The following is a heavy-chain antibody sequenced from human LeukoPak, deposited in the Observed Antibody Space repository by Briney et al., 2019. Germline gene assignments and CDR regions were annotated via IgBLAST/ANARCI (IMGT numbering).Heavy chain of an antibody. J-gene: IGHJ4*02. CDR1: GGSISSGGYY. CDR2: IYHSGST. V-gene: IGHV4-30-2*01. CDR3: ARFVAAAPVGYFDY. D-gene: IGHD6-13*01. Sequence: PSETLSLTCTVSGGSISSGGYYWSWIRQPPGKGLEWIGYIYHSGSTYYNPSLKSRVTISVDTSKNQFSLKLSSVTAADTAVYYCARFVAAAPVGYFDYWGQGTLVTVSS.